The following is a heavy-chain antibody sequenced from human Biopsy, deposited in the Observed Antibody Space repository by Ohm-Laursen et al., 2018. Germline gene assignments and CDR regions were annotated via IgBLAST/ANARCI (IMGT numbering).Heavy chain of an antibody. Sequence: SETLSLTCPVSGDSVSSGSFYWTWIRQPSGQGLEYIGYIYDRGSTANYNPSLESRVTMSVYMPKNQFSLKLSSVTAADTAIYYCARGMRSSGWPYFDSWGQGTLVTVSS. CDR2: IYDRGSTA. D-gene: IGHD6-19*01. CDR3: ARGMRSSGWPYFDS. J-gene: IGHJ4*02. V-gene: IGHV4-61*01. CDR1: GDSVSSGSFY.